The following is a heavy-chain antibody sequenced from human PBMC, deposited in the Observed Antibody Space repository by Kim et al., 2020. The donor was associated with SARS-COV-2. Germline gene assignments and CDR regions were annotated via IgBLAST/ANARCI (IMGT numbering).Heavy chain of an antibody. Sequence: TDNAQKFQGRVTMTRNTSISTAYMELSSLRSEDTAVYYCARGLSSSWYRYWGQGTLVTVSS. J-gene: IGHJ4*02. CDR2: T. D-gene: IGHD6-13*01. V-gene: IGHV1-8*01. CDR3: ARGLSSSWYRY.